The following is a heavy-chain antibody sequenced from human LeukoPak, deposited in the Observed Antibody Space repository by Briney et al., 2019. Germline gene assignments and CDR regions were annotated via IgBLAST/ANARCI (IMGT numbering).Heavy chain of an antibody. Sequence: PGGSLILSCAASGFTVSSNYMSWVRQAPGKGLEWVSVIYSGGSTYYADSVKGRFTISRDNSKNTLYLQMNSLRAEDTAVYYCARDSRRILPSDWGQGTLVTVSS. CDR1: GFTVSSNY. J-gene: IGHJ4*02. D-gene: IGHD2-15*01. CDR3: ARDSRRILPSD. V-gene: IGHV3-66*01. CDR2: IYSGGST.